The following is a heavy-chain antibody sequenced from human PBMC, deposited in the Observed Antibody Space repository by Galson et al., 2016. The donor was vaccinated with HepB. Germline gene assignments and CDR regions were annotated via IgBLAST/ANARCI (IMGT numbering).Heavy chain of an antibody. J-gene: IGHJ6*02. D-gene: IGHD3-22*01. Sequence: SVKVSCKANGYNFTNYGISWVRQAPGQGLEWMGWISADNIDRNYAQKFQGRVSMTTDTSTSTAYMELGRLRSDHTAVYYCARDPMIAIYGLDVWGHGTTVTVSS. CDR1: GYNFTNYG. CDR2: ISADNIDR. V-gene: IGHV1-18*04. CDR3: ARDPMIAIYGLDV.